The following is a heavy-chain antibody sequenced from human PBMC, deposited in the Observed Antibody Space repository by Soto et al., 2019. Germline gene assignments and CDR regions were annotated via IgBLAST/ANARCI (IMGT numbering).Heavy chain of an antibody. CDR1: GDSIISSDFY. V-gene: IGHV4-39*01. Sequence: SETLSLTCTVSGDSIISSDFYWGWAGRPPGKGLEWIGSIFYLGSSYYNPSLKSRVTMSVDTSKNQFSLRLRPVTAADTALYFCARHSLALRKNNWFDPWGQGIMVTVSS. CDR2: IFYLGSS. D-gene: IGHD3-3*02. CDR3: ARHSLALRKNNWFDP. J-gene: IGHJ5*02.